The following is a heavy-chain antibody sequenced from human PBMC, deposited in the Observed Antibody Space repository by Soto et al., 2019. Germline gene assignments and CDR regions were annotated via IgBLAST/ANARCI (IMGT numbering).Heavy chain of an antibody. CDR3: ARDISASDGDY. D-gene: IGHD2-21*01. CDR1: GYSISDDYY. CDR2: IHHSGST. J-gene: IGHJ4*02. V-gene: IGHV4-38-2*02. Sequence: SETLSLTCAVSGYSISDDYYWGWIRQPPGKGLEWIGNIHHSGSTYYNPSLESRVTISIDTSKNQFSLRLTSVTAADTAIYYCARDISASDGDYWGQGTLVTVSS.